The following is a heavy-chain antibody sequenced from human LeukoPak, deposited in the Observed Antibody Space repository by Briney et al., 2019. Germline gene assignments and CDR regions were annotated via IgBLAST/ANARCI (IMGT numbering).Heavy chain of an antibody. CDR1: GGSISSYY. CDR2: IYYSGST. V-gene: IGHV4-59*08. J-gene: IGHJ2*01. CDR3: ARRVVANYWYFDL. D-gene: IGHD5-12*01. Sequence: SETLSLTCTVSGGSISSYYWSWIRQPPGKGLEWIGYIYYSGSTNYNPSLKSRVTILVDTSKNQFSLKLSSVTAADTAVYYCARRVVANYWYFDLWGRGTLVAVSS.